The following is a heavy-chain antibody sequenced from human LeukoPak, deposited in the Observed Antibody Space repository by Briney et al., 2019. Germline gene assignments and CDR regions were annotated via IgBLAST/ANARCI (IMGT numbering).Heavy chain of an antibody. CDR3: ARTSSSWHGEFDP. D-gene: IGHD6-13*01. Sequence: SQTLSLTCTVSGGSISSGGYYWSWIRQHPGKGLEWIGYIYYSGSTYYNPSLKSRVTISVDTSKNQFSLKLSSVTAADTAVYYCARTSSSWHGEFDPWGQGTLVTVSS. V-gene: IGHV4-31*03. CDR1: GGSISSGGYY. J-gene: IGHJ5*02. CDR2: IYYSGST.